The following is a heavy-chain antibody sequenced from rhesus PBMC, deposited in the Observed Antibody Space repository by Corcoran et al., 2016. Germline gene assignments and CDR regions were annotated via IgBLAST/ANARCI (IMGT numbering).Heavy chain of an antibody. CDR2: VDPKDGKA. Sequence: EVQLVQSGAEVKKPGASVKISGKASGYTFTDYYLHWVRQAPGKGFEWMGRVDPKDGKAIHAQKCQDSVTITADTSTDTAYMELSSLRSEDTAVYYCATGGSKSLDYWGQGVLVTVSS. CDR3: ATGGSKSLDY. V-gene: IGHV1-111*02. CDR1: GYTFTDYY. J-gene: IGHJ4*01. D-gene: IGHD4-23*01.